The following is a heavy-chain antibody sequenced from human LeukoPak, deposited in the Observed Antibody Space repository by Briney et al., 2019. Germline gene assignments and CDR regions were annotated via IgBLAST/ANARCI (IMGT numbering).Heavy chain of an antibody. J-gene: IGHJ6*02. Sequence: SVKVSCKASGYTFTGYYMHWVRQAPGQGLEWMGGIIPIFGTANYAQKFQGRVTITADESTSTAYMELSSLRSEDTAVYYCARDRIVVVTAISYYYYYGMDVWGQGTTVTVSS. CDR3: ARDRIVVVTAISYYYYYGMDV. D-gene: IGHD2-21*02. CDR1: GYTFTGYY. CDR2: IIPIFGTA. V-gene: IGHV1-69*13.